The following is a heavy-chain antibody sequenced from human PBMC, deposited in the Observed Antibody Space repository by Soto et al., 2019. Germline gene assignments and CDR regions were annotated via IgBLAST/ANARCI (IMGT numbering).Heavy chain of an antibody. CDR1: GFTFSSYA. J-gene: IGHJ5*02. CDR2: ISYDGSNK. CDR3: TKDQESSGDFSGGNWFDP. V-gene: IGHV3-30*18. D-gene: IGHD3-22*01. Sequence: GGSLRLSCAASGFTFSSYAMHWVRQAPGKGLEWVAVISYDGSNKYHADSVKGRFTISRDNSKNTLYLQMNSLRAEDTAVYYCTKDQESSGDFSGGNWFDPWGQGTLVTVSS.